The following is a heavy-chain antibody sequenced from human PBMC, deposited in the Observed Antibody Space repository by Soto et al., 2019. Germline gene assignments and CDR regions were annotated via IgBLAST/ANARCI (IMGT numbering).Heavy chain of an antibody. CDR3: AKDLYSNYGDAFDI. J-gene: IGHJ3*02. CDR2: ISWNSDNI. CDR1: GLTFDDYA. D-gene: IGHD4-4*01. V-gene: IGHV3-9*01. Sequence: GGSLRLSCAASGLTFDDYAMHWVRQAPGKGLEWVSGISWNSDNIVYADSVKGRFTISRDNAKNSLYLQMNSLRAEDTALYYCAKDLYSNYGDAFDIWGQGTMVTVSS.